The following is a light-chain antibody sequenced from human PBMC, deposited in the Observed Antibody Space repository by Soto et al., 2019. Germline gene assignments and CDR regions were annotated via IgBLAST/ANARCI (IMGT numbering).Light chain of an antibody. J-gene: IGKJ1*01. CDR2: AAS. V-gene: IGKV1-5*01. Sequence: DIQMTQSPSTLSASVGDRVTITCRASQSISSWLAWYQQKPGKVPKRLIDAASSLQSGVPSRFSGSGSGTEFTLTISSLQPEDFATYYCLQHNTYPWTFGQGTKVDIK. CDR3: LQHNTYPWT. CDR1: QSISSW.